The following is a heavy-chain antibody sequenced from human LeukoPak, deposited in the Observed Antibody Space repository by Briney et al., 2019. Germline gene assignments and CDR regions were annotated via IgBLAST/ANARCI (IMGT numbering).Heavy chain of an antibody. V-gene: IGHV3-21*01. J-gene: IGHJ4*02. CDR3: ARFEYSSSMFDY. CDR2: ISSSSSYI. D-gene: IGHD6-6*01. CDR1: GFTFSSYS. Sequence: GGSLRLSCAASGFTFSSYSMNWVRQAPGKGLEWFSSISSSSSYIYYADSVKGRFTISRDNAKNSLYLQMNSLRAEDTAVYYCARFEYSSSMFDYWGQGTLVTVSS.